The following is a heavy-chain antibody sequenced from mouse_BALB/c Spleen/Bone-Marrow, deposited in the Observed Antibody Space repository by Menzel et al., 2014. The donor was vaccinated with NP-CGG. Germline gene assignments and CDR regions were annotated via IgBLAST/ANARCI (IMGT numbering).Heavy chain of an antibody. CDR3: ARDTMITYYYAMDY. CDR2: ISSGGSYT. CDR1: GFTFSSYG. V-gene: IGHV5-6*01. J-gene: IGHJ4*01. Sequence: EVKLVESGGDLVKPGGSLKLSCAASGFTFSSYGMSWVRQTPDKRLEWVATISSGGSYTYYPDSVKGRFTISRDNAENTLYLQMSSLKSEDTAMYYCARDTMITYYYAMDYWGQGTSVTVSS. D-gene: IGHD2-4*01.